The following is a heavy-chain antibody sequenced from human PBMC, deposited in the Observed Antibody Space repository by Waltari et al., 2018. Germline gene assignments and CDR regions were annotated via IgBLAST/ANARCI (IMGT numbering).Heavy chain of an antibody. Sequence: QVQLQESGPGLVKPSQTLSLTCTVSGGSISSGSSYWSWIRQPAGKGLEWIGRIYTSGSTNYNPSLKSRVTISVDTSKNQFSLKLSSVTAADTAVYYCARGATPSDYWGQGTLVTVSS. CDR3: ARGATPSDY. V-gene: IGHV4-61*02. D-gene: IGHD1-26*01. J-gene: IGHJ4*02. CDR1: GGSISSGSSY. CDR2: IYTSGST.